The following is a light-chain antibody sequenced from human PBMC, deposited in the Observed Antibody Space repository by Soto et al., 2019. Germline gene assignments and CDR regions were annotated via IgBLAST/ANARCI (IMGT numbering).Light chain of an antibody. CDR2: YDD. CDR1: SSNIGNNA. J-gene: IGLJ2*01. Sequence: QSVLTQPPSVSEAPRQRVTISCSGSSSNIGNNAVNWYQQLPGKAPKLLIYYDDLLPSGVSDRFSGSKSGTSASLAISVLQCEDEADYYCAAWDDSLNGLVFGGGTKLTVL. CDR3: AAWDDSLNGLV. V-gene: IGLV1-36*01.